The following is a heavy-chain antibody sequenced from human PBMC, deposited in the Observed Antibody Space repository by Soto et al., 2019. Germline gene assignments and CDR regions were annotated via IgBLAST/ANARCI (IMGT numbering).Heavy chain of an antibody. Sequence: QITLKESGPTLVQPTQTLTLTCSFSGFSLRTSGVSVGWIRQPPGKALEWLAFIYWNDDKRYSPSLHSRLTITKDNYNKEVVLTMTSMDPLDTGTYYCAYRVGSRGSCDYLGQGTLVTVSS. CDR2: IYWNDDK. CDR1: GFSLRTSGVS. D-gene: IGHD6-25*01. V-gene: IGHV2-5*01. J-gene: IGHJ4*02. CDR3: AYRVGSRGSCDY.